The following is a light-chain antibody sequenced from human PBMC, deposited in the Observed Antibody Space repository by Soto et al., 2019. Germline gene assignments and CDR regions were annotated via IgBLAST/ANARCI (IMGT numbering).Light chain of an antibody. CDR1: RNINRK. V-gene: IGKV3-15*01. CDR3: QQYYDYPPLI. CDR2: GAS. Sequence: EIVMTQSPATLSVSPGERATLSSRASRNINRKLAWYQQKPGQAPRLLISGASTRATGIPARFSGSGSGTEFTLTISSLQPEDFAVYYCQQYYDYPPLIFGGGTKVEIK. J-gene: IGKJ4*01.